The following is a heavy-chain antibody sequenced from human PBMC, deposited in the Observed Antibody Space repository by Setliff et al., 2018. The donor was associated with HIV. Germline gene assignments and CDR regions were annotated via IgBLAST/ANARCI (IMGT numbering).Heavy chain of an antibody. CDR2: FDPEDGET. D-gene: IGHD6-13*01. CDR1: GYTLTELS. CDR3: ARGIGISSSWDSLGWYNWFDP. V-gene: IGHV1-24*01. J-gene: IGHJ5*02. Sequence: ASVKVSCKISGYTLTELSIHWVRQAPGKGLEWMANFDPEDGETFYAQKFQGRLTMTEDTSTDTAYMELSSLRSDDTAMYYCARGIGISSSWDSLGWYNWFDPWGQGTLVTVSS.